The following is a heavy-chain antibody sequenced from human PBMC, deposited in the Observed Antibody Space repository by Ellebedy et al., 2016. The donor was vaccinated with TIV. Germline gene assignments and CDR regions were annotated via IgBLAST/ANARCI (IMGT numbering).Heavy chain of an antibody. D-gene: IGHD6-13*01. V-gene: IGHV4-4*02. CDR2: TYHSGDT. J-gene: IGHJ6*02. CDR3: AKVAGAATWISGLAV. CDR1: GGSISSSNW. Sequence: SETLSLTCVVSGGSISSSNWWSWVRQPPGKGLEWIGETYHSGDTNYNPSLESRVTMSVDRSKSQISLKLSSVTAADTATYYCAKVAGAATWISGLAVWGQGTTVTVSS.